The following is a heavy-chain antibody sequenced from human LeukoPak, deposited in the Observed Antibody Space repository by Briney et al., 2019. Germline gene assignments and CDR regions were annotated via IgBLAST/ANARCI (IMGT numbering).Heavy chain of an antibody. CDR1: GFTFSSYG. CDR2: ISYDGSNK. J-gene: IGHJ4*02. Sequence: PGRSLRLSCAASGFTFSSYGMHWVRQAPGKGLEWVAVISYDGSNKYYADSVKGRFTISRDNSKNTLYLQMNSLRAEDTAVYYCAKAPLEQQLVLPIDYWGQGTLVNVSS. CDR3: AKAPLEQQLVLPIDY. D-gene: IGHD6-13*01. V-gene: IGHV3-30*18.